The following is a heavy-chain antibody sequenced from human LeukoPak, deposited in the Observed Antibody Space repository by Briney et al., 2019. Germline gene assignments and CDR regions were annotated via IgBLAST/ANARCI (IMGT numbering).Heavy chain of an antibody. V-gene: IGHV1-69*05. Sequence: GASLKVSSTPSVYTLTRYYLHCVRQAPGHRLEWRGRSIPIFGTANYAQKLQGRVTITTDESTSRAYMELSSLRSEDTAVYYCARDSDDSSGYYYWYFDLWGSGTLVTVS. CDR1: VYTLTRYY. CDR2: SIPIFGTA. CDR3: ARDSDDSSGYYYWYFDL. D-gene: IGHD3-22*01. J-gene: IGHJ2*01.